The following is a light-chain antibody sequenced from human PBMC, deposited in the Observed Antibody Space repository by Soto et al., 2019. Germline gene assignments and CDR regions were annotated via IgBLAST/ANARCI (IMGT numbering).Light chain of an antibody. Sequence: DIVMTQSPDSLAVSLGERATIHCKSSQSVLYSAKNKNFLAWYQQKPGQPPRLLIYGASNRASGIPDRFNGSGSGTDFILTISRLEAEDFAVYYCQQYGHSPRTFGQGTKVDIK. J-gene: IGKJ1*01. CDR2: GAS. V-gene: IGKV4-1*01. CDR3: QQYGHSPRT. CDR1: QSVLYSAKNKNF.